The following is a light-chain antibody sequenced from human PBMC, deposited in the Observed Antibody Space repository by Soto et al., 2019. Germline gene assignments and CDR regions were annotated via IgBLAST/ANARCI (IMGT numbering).Light chain of an antibody. CDR2: DAF. Sequence: RELTECTEIMSVSPGEGATLSCRASQNIRSDLAWYQQKPGQAPRLLLYDAFNRANGVPARLSGSGSGTEFTLTISSLQSEDFAVYFCQQFSDWPRTFGQGTKVDIK. CDR3: QQFSDWPRT. J-gene: IGKJ1*01. CDR1: QNIRSD. V-gene: IGKV3-15*01.